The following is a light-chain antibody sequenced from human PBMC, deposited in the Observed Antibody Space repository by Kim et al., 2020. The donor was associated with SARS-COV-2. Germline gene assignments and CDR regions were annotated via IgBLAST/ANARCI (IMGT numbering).Light chain of an antibody. CDR1: KLGDKY. V-gene: IGLV3-1*01. CDR2: QDN. J-gene: IGLJ3*02. CDR3: QAWDSSTWV. Sequence: SYELTQPPSVSVSPGQTASITCSGDKLGDKYACWYQQKPGQSPVLVIYQDNKRPSGIPERFSGSNSGSTATLTISGTQAMDEADYYCQAWDSSTWVFGGGTQLTVL.